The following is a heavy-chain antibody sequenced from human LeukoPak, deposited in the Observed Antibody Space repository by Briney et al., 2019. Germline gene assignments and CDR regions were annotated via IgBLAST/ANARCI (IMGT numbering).Heavy chain of an antibody. CDR3: ARGLTVTTMMGYYYYYMDV. CDR2: MNPNSGNT. D-gene: IGHD4-11*01. V-gene: IGHV1-8*03. CDR1: GYTFTSYD. J-gene: IGHJ6*03. Sequence: ASVKVSCKASGYTFTSYDINWVRQATGQGLEWMGWMNPNSGNTGYAQKFQGRVTITRNTSISTAYMELSSLRSEDTAVYYCARGLTVTTMMGYYYYYMDVWGRGTTVTVSS.